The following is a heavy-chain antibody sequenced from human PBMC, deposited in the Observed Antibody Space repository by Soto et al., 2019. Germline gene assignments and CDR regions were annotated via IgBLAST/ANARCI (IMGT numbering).Heavy chain of an antibody. CDR2: VIPILGIA. V-gene: IGHV1-69*02. CDR3: ARVGVTYYDFWSGEESWFDP. CDR1: GGTFSSYT. D-gene: IGHD3-3*01. J-gene: IGHJ5*02. Sequence: SVKVSCKASGGTFSSYTISWVRQAPGQGLEWMGRVIPILGIANYAQKFQGRVTITADKSTSTAYMELSSLRSEDTAVYYCARVGVTYYDFWSGEESWFDPWGQGTLVTVPQ.